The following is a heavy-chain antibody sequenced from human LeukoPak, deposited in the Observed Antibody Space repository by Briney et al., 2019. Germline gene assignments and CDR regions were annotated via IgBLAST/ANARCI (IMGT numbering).Heavy chain of an antibody. CDR1: GFTFRSYD. D-gene: IGHD6-13*01. J-gene: IGHJ2*01. CDR2: ISYDGSNN. Sequence: PGGSLRLSCAASGFTFRSYDMHWVRQAPGKGLQWVADISYDGSNNYHTDSVKGRFTISRDNSKNTLYLQMNSLRAEDTAVYYCAKDSEIAAAGSYWYFDLWGRGTLVTVSS. V-gene: IGHV3-30*18. CDR3: AKDSEIAAAGSYWYFDL.